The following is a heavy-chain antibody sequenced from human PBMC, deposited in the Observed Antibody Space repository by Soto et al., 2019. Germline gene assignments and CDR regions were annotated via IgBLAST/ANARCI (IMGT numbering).Heavy chain of an antibody. Sequence: GFLRLSCAASEFSFSSYVMHWVRQAPGKGLEWVAVISYDGSNKYYADSVKGRFTISRDNSKNTLYLQMNSLRAEDTAVYYCAKADSSAFDYWGQGTLVNVSS. V-gene: IGHV3-30*18. CDR3: AKADSSAFDY. CDR2: ISYDGSNK. J-gene: IGHJ4*02. D-gene: IGHD3-22*01. CDR1: EFSFSSYV.